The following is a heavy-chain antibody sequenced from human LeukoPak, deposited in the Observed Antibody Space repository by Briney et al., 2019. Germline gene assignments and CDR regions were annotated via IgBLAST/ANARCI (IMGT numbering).Heavy chain of an antibody. CDR3: ARGTSSGYFQLCFDY. J-gene: IGHJ4*02. CDR1: GFTFSSYG. Sequence: GGSLRLSCAASGFTFSSYGMSWVRQAPGKGLEWVSVIYSGGSTYYADSVKGRFTISRDNSKITLYLQMNSLRAEDTAVYYCARGTSSGYFQLCFDYWGQGTLVTVSS. V-gene: IGHV3-53*01. CDR2: IYSGGST. D-gene: IGHD3-22*01.